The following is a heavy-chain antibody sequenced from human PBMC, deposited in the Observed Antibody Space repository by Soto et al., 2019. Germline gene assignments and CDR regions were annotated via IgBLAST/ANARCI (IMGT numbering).Heavy chain of an antibody. J-gene: IGHJ4*03. CDR3: ARDTGLAPTVWGY. CDR2: VYHSGST. D-gene: IGHD7-27*01. Sequence: VQLQESGPGLVKPSQTLSLTCSVSGDSIRGGGHYWNWIRQFPGKGLESIGYVYHSGSTHYNPSLRRRLTISIDTSKNQFSLRLISVTAADTALYYCARDTGLAPTVWGYWGHGTQVTVSS. CDR1: GDSIRGGGHY. V-gene: IGHV4-31*03.